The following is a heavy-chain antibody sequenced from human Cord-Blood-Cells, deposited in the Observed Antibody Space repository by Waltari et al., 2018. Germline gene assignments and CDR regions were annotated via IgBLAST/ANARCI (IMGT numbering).Heavy chain of an antibody. CDR2: IYHSGST. Sequence: QVQLQESGPGLVKPSRTLSLTCAVSGGSISSSNWWSWVRQPRGKGLEWIGEIYHSGSTNYNPSLKSRVTISVDKSKNQFSLKLSSVTAADTAVYYCARGFGYYYGSGSYLGAFDIWGQGTMVTVSS. CDR3: ARGFGYYYGSGSYLGAFDI. J-gene: IGHJ3*02. CDR1: GGSISSSNW. V-gene: IGHV4-4*02. D-gene: IGHD3-10*01.